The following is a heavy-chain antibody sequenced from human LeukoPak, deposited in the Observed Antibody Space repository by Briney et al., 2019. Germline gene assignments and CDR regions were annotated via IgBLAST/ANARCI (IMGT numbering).Heavy chain of an antibody. Sequence: ASVKLSCKASGAPFTSYAISWVRQAPGQGLGWRGGILPIVGIANYAQKFQGRATITEDKSTSTAYMELSSLRSEETAVYDCARMYYDSSGYYYGMDVWGQGTTVTVCS. CDR1: GAPFTSYA. CDR3: ARMYYDSSGYYYGMDV. CDR2: ILPIVGIA. J-gene: IGHJ6*02. D-gene: IGHD3-22*01. V-gene: IGHV1-69*10.